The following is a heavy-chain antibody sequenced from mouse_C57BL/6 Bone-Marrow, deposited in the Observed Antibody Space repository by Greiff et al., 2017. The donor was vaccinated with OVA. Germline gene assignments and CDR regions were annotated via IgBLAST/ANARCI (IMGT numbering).Heavy chain of an antibody. V-gene: IGHV3-6*01. CDR1: GYSITSGYY. CDR3: ARVEGFYYYGSSYLWYFDV. CDR2: ISYDGSN. J-gene: IGHJ1*03. D-gene: IGHD1-1*01. Sequence: ESGPGLVKPSQSLSLTCSVTGYSITSGYYWNWIRQFPGNKLEWMGYISYDGSNNYNPSLKNRISITRDTSKNQFFLKLNSVTTEDTATYYCARVEGFYYYGSSYLWYFDVWGTGTTVTVSS.